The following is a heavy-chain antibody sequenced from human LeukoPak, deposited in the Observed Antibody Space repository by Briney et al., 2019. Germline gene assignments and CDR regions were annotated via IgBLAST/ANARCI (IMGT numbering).Heavy chain of an antibody. CDR1: GYTFSSYF. D-gene: IGHD2-21*02. CDR3: ARVDVTFGLIGDY. CDR2: INPSDGST. V-gene: IGHV1-46*01. J-gene: IGHJ4*02. Sequence: ASVKVSCKASGYTFSSYFMHWVRQAPGQGREWMGIINPSDGSTSYARELQGRVTMTRDTSTGTVYMELSGLRSEDTAVYYCARVDVTFGLIGDYWGQGTLFTVSS.